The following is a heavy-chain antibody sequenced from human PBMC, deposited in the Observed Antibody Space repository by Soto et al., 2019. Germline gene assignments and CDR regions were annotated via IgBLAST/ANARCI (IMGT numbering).Heavy chain of an antibody. D-gene: IGHD3-9*01. J-gene: IGHJ5*02. CDR3: GRVLTVGYDTFDP. CDR2: INAGNGNT. Sequence: QVQLVQSGAEVKKPGASVKVSCKASGYTFTSYAMHWVRQAPGQRLEWMGWINAGNGNTKYSQKFQGRVTITRDTSASTAYMELSSLRSEDTAVYYGGRVLTVGYDTFDPWGQGTLVTVSS. CDR1: GYTFTSYA. V-gene: IGHV1-3*01.